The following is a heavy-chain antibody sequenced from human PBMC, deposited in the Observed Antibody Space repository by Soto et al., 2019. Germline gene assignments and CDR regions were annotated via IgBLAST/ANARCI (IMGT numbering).Heavy chain of an antibody. D-gene: IGHD3-10*01. CDR1: GFSFSRYW. Sequence: GGSLRLSCVASGFSFSRYWMSWVRQAPGKGLEWVANIQEDGREKNSVDSVKGRFTISRDNAKNSVYLQMNSLTAEDTAVYYCARDGARGVYYYYMDVWGKGTTVTVSS. V-gene: IGHV3-7*01. CDR3: ARDGARGVYYYYMDV. J-gene: IGHJ6*03. CDR2: IQEDGREK.